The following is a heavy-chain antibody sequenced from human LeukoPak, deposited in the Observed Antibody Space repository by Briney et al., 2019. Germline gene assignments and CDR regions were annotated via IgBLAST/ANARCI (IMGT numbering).Heavy chain of an antibody. J-gene: IGHJ5*02. CDR3: AKTGSSSWYRTRFDP. CDR1: GFTFSSYA. V-gene: IGHV3-23*01. CDR2: ISGSGGST. Sequence: GGSLRLSCAASGFTFSSYAMSWVRQAPGKGLEWVSAISGSGGSTYYADSVKGRFTISRDNSKNTLYLQMNSLRAEDTAAYYCAKTGSSSWYRTRFDPWGQGTLVTVSS. D-gene: IGHD6-13*01.